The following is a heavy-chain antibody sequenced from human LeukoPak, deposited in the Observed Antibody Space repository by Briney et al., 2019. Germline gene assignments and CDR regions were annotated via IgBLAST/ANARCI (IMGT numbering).Heavy chain of an antibody. D-gene: IGHD3-10*01. Sequence: GGSLRLSCAASGFTFSSYAMSWVRQAPGKGLEWVSAISGSGGSTYYADSVKGRFTISRDNSKNTLYLQMNSLRAEDTAVYYCAKVVVRGGARGTYHFDYWGQGTLVTVSS. V-gene: IGHV3-23*01. CDR2: ISGSGGST. CDR1: GFTFSSYA. J-gene: IGHJ4*02. CDR3: AKVVVRGGARGTYHFDY.